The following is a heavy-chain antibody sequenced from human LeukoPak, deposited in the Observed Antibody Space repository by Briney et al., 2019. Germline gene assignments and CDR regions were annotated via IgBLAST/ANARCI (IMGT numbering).Heavy chain of an antibody. Sequence: GGSLRLSCAASGFTFGSYGMHWVRRAPGKGLEGVSVIWYDGSNKYYADSVKGRFTISRDNSKNTLYLQMNSLRAEDTAVYYCAREEWSGRYYAGYFDSWGQGTLVTVSS. D-gene: IGHD1-26*01. CDR2: IWYDGSNK. CDR1: GFTFGSYG. V-gene: IGHV3-33*01. CDR3: AREEWSGRYYAGYFDS. J-gene: IGHJ4*02.